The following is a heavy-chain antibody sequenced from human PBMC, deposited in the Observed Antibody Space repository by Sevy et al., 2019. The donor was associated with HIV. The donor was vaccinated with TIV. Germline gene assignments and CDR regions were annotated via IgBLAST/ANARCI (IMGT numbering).Heavy chain of an antibody. J-gene: IGHJ3*02. CDR1: GGSISSGSYY. D-gene: IGHD3-10*01. V-gene: IGHV4-61*02. CDR3: ASILITMVRGVIIEAFDI. Sequence: SETLSLTCTVSGGSISSGSYYWSWIRQPAGKGLEWIGRIYTSGSTNYNPSLKSRVTMSVDTSKNQFSLKLSSVTAADTAVYCCASILITMVRGVIIEAFDIWGQGTMVTVSS. CDR2: IYTSGST.